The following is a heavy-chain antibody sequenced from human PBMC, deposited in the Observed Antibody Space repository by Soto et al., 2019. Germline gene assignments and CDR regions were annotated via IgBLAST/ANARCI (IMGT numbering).Heavy chain of an antibody. CDR3: ARGWVLDFGDPNYVDY. D-gene: IGHD4-17*01. V-gene: IGHV1-69*12. CDR2: IIPIFGTS. J-gene: IGHJ4*02. Sequence: QVQLMQSGAEVKKPGSSVKVSCKSSGGSFTSYALTWLRQAPGQGLEWMGGIIPIFGTSNYAQNFLARLSSTADESTRKAYMELPSLTAEDTAVYFCARGWVLDFGDPNYVDYWGQGTLVTVSS. CDR1: GGSFTSYA.